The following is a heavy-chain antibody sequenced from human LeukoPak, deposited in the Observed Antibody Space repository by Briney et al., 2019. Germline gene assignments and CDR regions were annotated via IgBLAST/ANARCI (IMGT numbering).Heavy chain of an antibody. CDR1: GGSISSGGYY. D-gene: IGHD4-17*01. J-gene: IGHJ4*02. V-gene: IGHV4-31*03. CDR2: IYYSGST. Sequence: TLSLTCTVSGGSISSGGYYWSWIRQHPGKGLEWIGYIYYSGSTYYNPSLKSRVTISVDTSKNQFSLKLSSVTAADTAVYYCARAYPYYGDYYVDYWGQGTLVTVSS. CDR3: ARAYPYYGDYYVDY.